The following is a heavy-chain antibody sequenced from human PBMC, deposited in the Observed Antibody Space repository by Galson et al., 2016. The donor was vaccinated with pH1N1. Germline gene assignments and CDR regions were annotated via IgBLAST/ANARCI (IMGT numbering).Heavy chain of an antibody. CDR1: GDTFSNYA. CDR3: ARVSFRESYYYQGMDV. Sequence: SVKVSCKASGDTFSNYAITWVRQAPGQGLQWMGGIIPKFGSTTESQELEGRVTFSADASTEIVFMELRSLRSEDTAVYYRARVSFRESYYYQGMDVWGQGTTVTVSS. CDR2: IIPKFGST. J-gene: IGHJ6*02. D-gene: IGHD3-10*01. V-gene: IGHV1-69*13.